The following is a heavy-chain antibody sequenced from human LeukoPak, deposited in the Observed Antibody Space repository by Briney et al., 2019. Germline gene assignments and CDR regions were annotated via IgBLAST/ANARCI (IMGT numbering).Heavy chain of an antibody. V-gene: IGHV4-59*12. J-gene: IGHJ5*02. D-gene: IGHD3-22*01. CDR3: ARKGATYYYDSSGYWIDWFDP. CDR2: IYYSGST. Sequence: SETLSLTCTVSGGSISSYYWSRIRQPPGKGLEWIGYIYYSGSTNYNPSLKSRVTISVDTSKNQFSLKLSSVTAADTAVYYCARKGATYYYDSSGYWIDWFDPWGQGTLVTVSS. CDR1: GGSISSYY.